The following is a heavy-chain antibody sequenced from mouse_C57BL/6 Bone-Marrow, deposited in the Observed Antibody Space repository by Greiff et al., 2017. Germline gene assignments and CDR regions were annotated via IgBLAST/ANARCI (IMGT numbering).Heavy chain of an antibody. CDR2: INYDGSST. D-gene: IGHD2-3*01. CDR1: GFTFSDYY. J-gene: IGHJ2*01. V-gene: IGHV5-16*01. Sequence: EVHLVESEGGLVQPGSSMKLSCTASGFTFSDYYMAWVRQVPEKGLEWVANINYDGSSTYYLDSLKSRFIISRDNAKNILYLQMSSLKSEDTATYYCARPYDGYYNYFDYWGQGTTLTVSS. CDR3: ARPYDGYYNYFDY.